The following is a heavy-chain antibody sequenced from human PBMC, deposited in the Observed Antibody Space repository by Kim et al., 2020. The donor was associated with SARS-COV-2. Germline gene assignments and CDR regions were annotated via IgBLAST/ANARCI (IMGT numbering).Heavy chain of an antibody. CDR1: GDSTRVGAHS. D-gene: IGHD2-2*01. Sequence: SETLSLTCVVSGDSTRVGAHSWSWIRQPPGKGLEWIGYISHTGSTYYNPSLRSRVTISEDRSKNQISLKLTSVTAADTAVYYCARQGILIPSLVRPHDAFDVWGQGTLVTVSS. V-gene: IGHV4-30-2*01. CDR2: ISHTGST. J-gene: IGHJ3*01. CDR3: ARQGILIPSLVRPHDAFDV.